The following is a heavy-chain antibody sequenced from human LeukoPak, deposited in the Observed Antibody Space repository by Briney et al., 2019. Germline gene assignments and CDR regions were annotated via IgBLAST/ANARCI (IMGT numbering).Heavy chain of an antibody. Sequence: ASVKVSCKASGGTFSSYAISWVRQAPGQGLEWMGRIIPILGIANYAQKFQGRVTITADKSTSTAYMELSSLRSEDTAVYYCAPQRTWLVRADYYGMDVWGQGTTVTVSS. V-gene: IGHV1-69*04. J-gene: IGHJ6*02. CDR3: APQRTWLVRADYYGMDV. CDR1: GGTFSSYA. CDR2: IIPILGIA. D-gene: IGHD6-19*01.